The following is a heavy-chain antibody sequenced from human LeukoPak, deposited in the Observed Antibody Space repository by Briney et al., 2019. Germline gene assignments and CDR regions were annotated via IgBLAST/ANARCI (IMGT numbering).Heavy chain of an antibody. CDR2: VSSNSGST. Sequence: GGSLRLSCAASGFTFSSYVMTWVRQAPGKGLEWVSGVSSNSGSTYYADSVKGRFTVSRDNSQNTLYLEMKSLRPEDTAVYYCAGRRVGVYSFDYWGQGTPVTVSS. CDR1: GFTFSSYV. CDR3: AGRRVGVYSFDY. D-gene: IGHD2-15*01. V-gene: IGHV3-23*01. J-gene: IGHJ4*02.